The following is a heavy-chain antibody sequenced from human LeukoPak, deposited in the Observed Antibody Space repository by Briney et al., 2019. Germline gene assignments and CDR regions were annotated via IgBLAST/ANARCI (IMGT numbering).Heavy chain of an antibody. CDR3: ARIYCSGGSCYSGQLTYYYYYYMDV. D-gene: IGHD2-15*01. J-gene: IGHJ6*03. CDR2: VYHSGST. V-gene: IGHV4-38-2*02. Sequence: SETLSLTCTVSGYSISSGYYWGWIRQTPGKGLEWIGSVYHSGSTFYTPSLKSRVTISVDTSKNQFSLNLSSVTAADTAVYYCARIYCSGGSCYSGQLTYYYYYYMDVWGKGTTVTVSS. CDR1: GYSISSGYY.